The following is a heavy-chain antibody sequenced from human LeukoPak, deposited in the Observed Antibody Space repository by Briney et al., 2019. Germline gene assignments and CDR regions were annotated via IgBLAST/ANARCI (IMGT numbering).Heavy chain of an antibody. D-gene: IGHD5-24*01. Sequence: GGSLRLSCAASGFTFDDYAMHWVRQAPGKGLEWVSGISWNSGSIGYVDSVKGRFTISRDNAKNSLYLQMNSLRAEDTALYYCAKGEVATDYYYYYGMDVWGQGTTVTVSS. CDR1: GFTFDDYA. V-gene: IGHV3-9*01. J-gene: IGHJ6*02. CDR2: ISWNSGSI. CDR3: AKGEVATDYYYYYGMDV.